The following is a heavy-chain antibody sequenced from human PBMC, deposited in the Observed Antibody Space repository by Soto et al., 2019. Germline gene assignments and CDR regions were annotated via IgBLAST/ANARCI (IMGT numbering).Heavy chain of an antibody. Sequence: VGSLRLSCAASGFTFSSYGMHWVRQAPGKGLEWVAVISYDGSNKYYADSVKGRFTISRDNSKNTLYLQMNSLRAEDTAVYHCAKPGIAAAGIYYYYGMDVWGQGTTVTVSS. D-gene: IGHD6-13*01. CDR1: GFTFSSYG. CDR3: AKPGIAAAGIYYYYGMDV. CDR2: ISYDGSNK. J-gene: IGHJ6*02. V-gene: IGHV3-30*18.